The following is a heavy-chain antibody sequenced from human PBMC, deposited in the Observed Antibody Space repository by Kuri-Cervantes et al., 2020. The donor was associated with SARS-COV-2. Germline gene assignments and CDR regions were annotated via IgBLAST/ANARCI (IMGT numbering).Heavy chain of an antibody. J-gene: IGHJ6*03. Sequence: GESLKISCAASGFTFSSYAMSWVRQAPGKGLEWVSAISGSGGSTYYADSVKGRFTISRDNSKNTLYLQMNSLRAEDTAVYYCARDGEQLVLPPFYYMDVWGKGTTVTVSS. CDR1: GFTFSSYA. V-gene: IGHV3-23*01. D-gene: IGHD6-6*01. CDR3: ARDGEQLVLPPFYYMDV. CDR2: ISGSGGST.